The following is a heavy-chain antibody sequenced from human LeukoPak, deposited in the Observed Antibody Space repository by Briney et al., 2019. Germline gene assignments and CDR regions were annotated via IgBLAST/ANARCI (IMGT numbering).Heavy chain of an antibody. CDR1: GFTVSSYA. D-gene: IGHD3-10*01. Sequence: PGRSLRLSCAASGFTVSSYAMHWVRQAPGKGLEWVAVISYDGSNKYYADSVKGRFTISRDNSKNTLYLQMNSLRAEDTAVYYCARAGGGFDYWGQGTLVTVSS. CDR3: ARAGGGFDY. J-gene: IGHJ4*02. CDR2: ISYDGSNK. V-gene: IGHV3-30*04.